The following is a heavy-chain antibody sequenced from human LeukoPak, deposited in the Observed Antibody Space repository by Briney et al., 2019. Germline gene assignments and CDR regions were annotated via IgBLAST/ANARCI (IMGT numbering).Heavy chain of an antibody. V-gene: IGHV3-21*01. Sequence: GGSLRLSCAASGFTFSSYSMNWVRQAPGKGLEWVSSISSSSSYIYYADSVKGRFTISRDNAKNSLYLQMNSLRAEDTAVYYCARYYTVIAAANDYWGQGTLVTVSS. CDR3: ARYYTVIAAANDY. CDR2: ISSSSSYI. CDR1: GFTFSSYS. J-gene: IGHJ4*02. D-gene: IGHD6-13*01.